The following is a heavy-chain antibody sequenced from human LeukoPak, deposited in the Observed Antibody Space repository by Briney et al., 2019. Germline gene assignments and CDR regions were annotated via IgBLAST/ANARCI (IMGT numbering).Heavy chain of an antibody. CDR2: INPSGGST. Sequence: ASVKVSCKASGYTFTSYYMHWVRQAPAPGLEWMGIINPSGGSTSYAQKLQGRVTMTRDTSTSTVYIELSSLRSEDTAGYYCARVRYDYVWGSYRTDGGPNYYFDYWGQGTLVTVSS. CDR1: GYTFTSYY. D-gene: IGHD3-16*02. V-gene: IGHV1-46*01. CDR3: ARVRYDYVWGSYRTDGGPNYYFDY. J-gene: IGHJ4*02.